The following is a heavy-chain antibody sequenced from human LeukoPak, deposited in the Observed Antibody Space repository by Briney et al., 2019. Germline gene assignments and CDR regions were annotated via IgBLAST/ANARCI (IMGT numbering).Heavy chain of an antibody. CDR1: AFTFNTYS. Sequence: GGSLRLSCAASAFTFNTYSMNWVRQAPGQGLEWISYITSSSSTMFYADSVRGRFTISRDNAKNSLYLQMNSLRAEDTAVYYCARAKCASYYCDDAFDIWGQGTMVTVSS. J-gene: IGHJ3*02. CDR3: ARAKCASYYCDDAFDI. CDR2: ITSSSSTM. V-gene: IGHV3-48*01. D-gene: IGHD3-22*01.